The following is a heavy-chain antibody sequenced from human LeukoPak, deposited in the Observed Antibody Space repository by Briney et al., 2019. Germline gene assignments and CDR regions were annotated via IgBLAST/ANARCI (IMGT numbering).Heavy chain of an antibody. CDR1: GFTFGDYA. D-gene: IGHD4-17*01. CDR3: TRDKITVTTEDTNAFDI. J-gene: IGHJ3*02. Sequence: PGGSLRLSCTTSGFTFGDYAMSWVRQAPGKGLEWVGFISSKGYGGTTEYAASVKGRFTISRDDYKSIAYLQMNSLKTESTAVYFCTRDKITVTTEDTNAFDIWGQGTMVTVTS. CDR2: ISSKGYGGTT. V-gene: IGHV3-49*04.